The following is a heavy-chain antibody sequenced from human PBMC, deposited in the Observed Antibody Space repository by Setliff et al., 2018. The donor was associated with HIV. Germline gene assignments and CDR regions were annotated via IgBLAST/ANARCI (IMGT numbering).Heavy chain of an antibody. Sequence: SETLSLTCGVSGYSIGSGYYWGWIRQPPGKGLEWIGSIYHNGITYYNPSLKSRVTISVDTSQNQFSLKLSSVTATDTAIYYCARRIYGNNPYFDYWSQGTLVTVSS. D-gene: IGHD4-17*01. CDR1: GYSIGSGYY. CDR2: IYHNGIT. CDR3: ARRIYGNNPYFDY. V-gene: IGHV4-38-2*01. J-gene: IGHJ4*02.